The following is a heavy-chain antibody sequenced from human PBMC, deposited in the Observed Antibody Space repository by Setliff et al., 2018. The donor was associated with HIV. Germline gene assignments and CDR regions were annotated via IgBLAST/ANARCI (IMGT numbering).Heavy chain of an antibody. J-gene: IGHJ2*01. CDR1: GYSISSSYW. CDR2: IYKGGST. CDR3: ARSALWFGEADWYFDL. D-gene: IGHD3-10*01. Sequence: PSETLSLTCVVSGYSISSSYWWGWIRQPPGKGLEWIGWIGYIYKGGSTYYNPSLKSRVTMSEDTSKNQFSLKLRSVTAVDTAVYYCARSALWFGEADWYFDLWGRGTLVTVS. V-gene: IGHV4-28*01.